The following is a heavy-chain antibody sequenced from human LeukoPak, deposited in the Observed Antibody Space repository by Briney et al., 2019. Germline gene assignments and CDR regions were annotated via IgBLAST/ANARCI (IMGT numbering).Heavy chain of an antibody. Sequence: SETLSLTCAVYGGSFSGYYWSWIRQPPGKGLEWIGEINHSGSTNYNPSLKSRVTISVDTSKNQFSLKLSSVTAADTAVYYCARLTKDDSGSFRFGKKKRGYMDVWGKGTTVTISS. CDR1: GGSFSGYY. D-gene: IGHD3-10*01. V-gene: IGHV4-34*01. CDR3: ARLTKDDSGSFRFGKKKRGYMDV. CDR2: INHSGST. J-gene: IGHJ6*03.